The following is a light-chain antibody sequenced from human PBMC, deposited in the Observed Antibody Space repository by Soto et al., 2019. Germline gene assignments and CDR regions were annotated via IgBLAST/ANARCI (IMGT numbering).Light chain of an antibody. J-gene: IGKJ1*01. CDR2: WAS. Sequence: DIMRTQSPHSMAVSLGESATINCKSSHIILYSSDNKNYLSWYQQRPGQPHKQLFYWASTRESGVPDRFSGSGSGTHFTLAISSLQAEDVAVYYCQQYYSSPPTIGQGTKVDI. V-gene: IGKV4-1*01. CDR1: HIILYSSDNKNY. CDR3: QQYYSSPPT.